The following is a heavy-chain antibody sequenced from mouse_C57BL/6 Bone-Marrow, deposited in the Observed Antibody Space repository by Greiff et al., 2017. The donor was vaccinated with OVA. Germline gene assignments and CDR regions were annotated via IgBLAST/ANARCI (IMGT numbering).Heavy chain of an antibody. CDR2: INPGSGGT. D-gene: IGHD2-1*01. CDR3: ARSPYGNYWYFDV. J-gene: IGHJ1*03. Sequence: QVQLQQSGAELVRPGTSVKVSCKASGYAFTNYLIEWVKQRPGQGLEWIGVINPGSGGTNYNEKFKGKATLTEDKSSSTAYMQLSSLTSEYSAVYFCARSPYGNYWYFDVWGTGTTVTVSS. CDR1: GYAFTNYL. V-gene: IGHV1-54*01.